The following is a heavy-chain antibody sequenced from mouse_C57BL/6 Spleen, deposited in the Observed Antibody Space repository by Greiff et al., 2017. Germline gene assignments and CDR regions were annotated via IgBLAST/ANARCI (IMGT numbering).Heavy chain of an antibody. V-gene: IGHV1-69*01. J-gene: IGHJ2*01. Sequence: VQLQQPGAELVMPGASVKLSCKASGYTFTTYWMHWVKHRPGQGLEWIGVIDPSDSYTNYNQKFKGKSTLTVDKSSSTAYMQLSSLTAVDSAVYYCARHPSDYWGQGTTLTVSS. CDR1: GYTFTTYW. CDR2: IDPSDSYT. CDR3: ARHPSDY.